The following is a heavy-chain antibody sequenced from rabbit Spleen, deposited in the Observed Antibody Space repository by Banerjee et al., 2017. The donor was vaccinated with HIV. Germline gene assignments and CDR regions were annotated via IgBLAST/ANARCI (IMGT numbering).Heavy chain of an antibody. D-gene: IGHD8-1*01. V-gene: IGHV1S40*01. CDR1: GFSFSSSDY. CDR2: VDVGSSGFT. CDR3: ARDAASSFLSYGMDL. J-gene: IGHJ6*01. Sequence: QSLEESGGDLVKPGASLTLTCKASGFSFSSSDYMCWVRQAPGKGLEWIGCVDVGSSGFTYFASWAKGRFTISKTSSTTVTLQMTSLTAADTATYFCARDAASSFLSYGMDLWGQGTLVTVS.